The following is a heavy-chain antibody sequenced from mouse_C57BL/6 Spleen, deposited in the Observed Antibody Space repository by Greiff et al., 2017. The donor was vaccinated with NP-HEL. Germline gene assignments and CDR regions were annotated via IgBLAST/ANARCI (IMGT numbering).Heavy chain of an antibody. CDR3: VRWGLRYRSYFDY. CDR1: GYAFSSYW. J-gene: IGHJ2*01. Sequence: QVQLQQSGAELVKPGASVKISCKASGYAFSSYWMNWVKQRPGKGLEWIGQIYPGDGDTNYNGKFKGKATLTADKSSSTAYMQLSSLTSEDSAVYFCVRWGLRYRSYFDYWGQGTTLTVSS. V-gene: IGHV1-80*01. CDR2: IYPGDGDT. D-gene: IGHD1-1*01.